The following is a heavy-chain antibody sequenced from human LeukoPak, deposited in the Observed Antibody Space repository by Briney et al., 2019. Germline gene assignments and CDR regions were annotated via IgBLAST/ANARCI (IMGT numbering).Heavy chain of an antibody. V-gene: IGHV4-61*02. Sequence: SETLSLTCTVSGASPNSGSYYWSWIRQPAGKGLEWIGRIFTSGSTNYNSSLKSRVTISVDTSKNQFSLELTSVTAADTAVYYCARENRRSSFDYGGQGTLVTVSS. CDR2: IFTSGST. J-gene: IGHJ4*02. D-gene: IGHD6-6*01. CDR3: ARENRRSSFDY. CDR1: GASPNSGSYY.